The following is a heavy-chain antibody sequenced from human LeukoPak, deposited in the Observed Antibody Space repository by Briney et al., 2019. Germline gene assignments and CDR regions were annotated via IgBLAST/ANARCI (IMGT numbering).Heavy chain of an antibody. CDR3: ARGRAAAD. D-gene: IGHD2-15*01. CDR2: INPGTGDT. J-gene: IGHJ4*02. CDR1: GYTFTYND. Sequence: ASVKLSCTASGYTFTYNDVNWVRQATGQGLEWMGWINPGTGDTGYAPRLQGRLAMTADTSIKTAYMELCGLTYDDTAVYYCARGRAAADWGQGPLVTVSS. V-gene: IGHV1-8*01.